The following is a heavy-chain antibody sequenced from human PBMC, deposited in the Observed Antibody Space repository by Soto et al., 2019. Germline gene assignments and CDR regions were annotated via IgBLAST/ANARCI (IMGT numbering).Heavy chain of an antibody. CDR1: GYTLTELS. J-gene: IGHJ3*02. D-gene: IGHD2-15*01. CDR3: ATGYCSGGSCPELGAFDI. V-gene: IGHV1-24*01. CDR2: FDPEDGET. Sequence: ASVRFSCKVSGYTLTELSMHWVRQAPGKGLEWMGGFDPEDGETIYAQKFQGRVTMTEDTSTDTAYMELSSLRSEDTAVYYCATGYCSGGSCPELGAFDIWGQGTLVTVSS.